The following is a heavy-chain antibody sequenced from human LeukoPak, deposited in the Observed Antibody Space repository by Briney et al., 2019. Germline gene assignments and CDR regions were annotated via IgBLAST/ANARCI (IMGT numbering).Heavy chain of an antibody. CDR3: ARVSRVSMGIYYYYYYMDV. V-gene: IGHV1-8*03. D-gene: IGHD5/OR15-5a*01. CDR2: MNPNSGNT. Sequence: GASVKVSCKASGYTFTSYDINWVRQATGQGLEWMGWMNPNSGNTGYAQKFQGRVTITRNTSISTAYMELSSLRSEDTAVYYCARVSRVSMGIYYYYYYMDVWGKGTTVTVSS. J-gene: IGHJ6*03. CDR1: GYTFTSYD.